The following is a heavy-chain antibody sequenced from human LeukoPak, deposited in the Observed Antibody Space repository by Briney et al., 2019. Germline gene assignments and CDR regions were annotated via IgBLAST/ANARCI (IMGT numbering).Heavy chain of an antibody. Sequence: GGSLRLSCAASGFTFSSYSMKWVRQAPGKGLEWVSSISSTSGYINYADSVKGRFTISRDNAKNSLYLQVNSLRAEDTAVYYCARDLHFYEPPTHGNWFDPWGQGTLVTVSS. V-gene: IGHV3-21*01. D-gene: IGHD3-3*02. CDR1: GFTFSSYS. CDR3: ARDLHFYEPPTHGNWFDP. CDR2: ISSTSGYI. J-gene: IGHJ5*02.